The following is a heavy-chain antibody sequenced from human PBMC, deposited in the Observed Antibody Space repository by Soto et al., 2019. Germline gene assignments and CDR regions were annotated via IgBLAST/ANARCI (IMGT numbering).Heavy chain of an antibody. CDR2: INAANGNT. D-gene: IGHD2-15*01. CDR3: ARGSCSGVSCYSFHFDY. V-gene: IGHV1-3*01. CDR1: GYTFTSYA. J-gene: IGHJ4*01. Sequence: QVQLVQSGAAVKKPGASVNVSCKASGYTFTSYAMHWVRHAPGQRLEWMGWINAANGNTIYSQKFQGRVTITRDTSASTAYIERSSLRSEDTAVYYCARGSCSGVSCYSFHFDYWGHGTLVTVSS.